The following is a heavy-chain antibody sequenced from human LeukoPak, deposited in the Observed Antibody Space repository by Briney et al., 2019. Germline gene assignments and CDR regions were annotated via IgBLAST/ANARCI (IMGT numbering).Heavy chain of an antibody. CDR1: GFTFSSYG. V-gene: IGHV3-23*01. J-gene: IGHJ4*02. D-gene: IGHD2-15*01. CDR2: ISGSGGST. CDR3: ARDSDEYCSGGACSAFDH. Sequence: PGGSLRLSCAASGFTFSSYGMSWVRQAPGKGLEWVSAISGSGGSTYYADSVKGRFTISRDNSKNTLYLQMNSLRAEDTAVYYCARDSDEYCSGGACSAFDHWGQGTLVTVSS.